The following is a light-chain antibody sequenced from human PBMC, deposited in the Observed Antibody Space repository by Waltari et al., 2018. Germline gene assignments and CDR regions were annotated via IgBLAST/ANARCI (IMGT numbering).Light chain of an antibody. V-gene: IGLV3-19*01. CDR3: HSRDTFSTRV. CDR1: SLRRFY. CDR2: GQA. J-gene: IGLJ2*01. Sequence: SSELTQDPAVSVALGQTVTITCQGDSLRRFYASWYQQRPGQAPILIFYGQANRPSGIPDRFSGSTSGDTASLTITGAQAEDEADYYCHSRDTFSTRVFGGGTRLTV.